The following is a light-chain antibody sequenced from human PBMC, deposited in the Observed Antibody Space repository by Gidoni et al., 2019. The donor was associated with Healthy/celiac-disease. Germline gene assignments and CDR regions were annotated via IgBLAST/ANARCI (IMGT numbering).Light chain of an antibody. Sequence: QSALTQPPSASGSPGQSVTISCTGTSRDVGGYNSVSWYQQHPGKAPKLMIYEVSKRPSGVPDRFSGSKSGNTASLTVSGPQAEDEADYYCSSYAGSIYVVFGGGTKLTVL. CDR2: EVS. CDR3: SSYAGSIYVV. CDR1: SRDVGGYNS. J-gene: IGLJ2*01. V-gene: IGLV2-8*01.